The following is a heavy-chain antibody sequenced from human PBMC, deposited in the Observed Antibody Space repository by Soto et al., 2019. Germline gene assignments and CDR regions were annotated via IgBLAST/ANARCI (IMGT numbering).Heavy chain of an antibody. V-gene: IGHV4-59*01. Sequence: PSETLSLTCTVSGGSISNYYWSWIRQPPGKGLEWIGYIYYSGNTIYNPSLNSRATISVDTSKNQFSLTLTSVTAADTAVYYCARLQTDGKNQYWGQGTLVTVSS. CDR2: IYYSGNT. J-gene: IGHJ4*02. CDR1: GGSISNYY. CDR3: ARLQTDGKNQY. D-gene: IGHD4-4*01.